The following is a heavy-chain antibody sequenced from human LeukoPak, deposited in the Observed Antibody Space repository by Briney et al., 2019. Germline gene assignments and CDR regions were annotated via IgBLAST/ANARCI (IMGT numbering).Heavy chain of an antibody. Sequence: PSETLSLTCTVSGGSISSYYWSWIRQPAGKGLEWIGRIYTSGSTNYNPSLKSRVTMSVGTTNNPFSLKLSSLPAAHTAVYYCASELLWFGTYYYGMDVWGQGTTVTVSS. J-gene: IGHJ6*02. CDR3: ASELLWFGTYYYGMDV. CDR1: GGSISSYY. CDR2: IYTSGST. V-gene: IGHV4-4*07. D-gene: IGHD3-10*01.